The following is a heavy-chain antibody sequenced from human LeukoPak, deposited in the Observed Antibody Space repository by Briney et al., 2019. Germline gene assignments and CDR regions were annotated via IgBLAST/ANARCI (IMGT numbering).Heavy chain of an antibody. CDR3: ARDTGLIGPFDP. CDR1: GGSISSYY. V-gene: IGHV3-7*01. J-gene: IGHJ5*02. Sequence: ETLSLTCTVSGGSISSYYWSWIRQPPGKGLEWVANINEDGSEKYYLDSVRGRFTISRDNAKNSLYLQMNSLRAEDTAVYYCARDTGLIGPFDPWGQGTLVTVSS. D-gene: IGHD2-21*01. CDR2: INEDGSEK.